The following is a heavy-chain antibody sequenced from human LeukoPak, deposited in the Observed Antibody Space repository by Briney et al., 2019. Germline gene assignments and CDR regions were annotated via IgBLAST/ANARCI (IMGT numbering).Heavy chain of an antibody. V-gene: IGHV1-2*02. CDR2: INPNSGGT. D-gene: IGHD5-24*01. J-gene: IGHJ5*02. Sequence: ASVKVSCKASGYTFNGYYIHWVRQAPGQGLEWMGWINPNSGGTNYAQKFQDRVTMTRDTSISTAYMELSRLTSDDTATYYCARGKSNLVALNWLDPWGQGTLVAVSS. CDR1: GYTFNGYY. CDR3: ARGKSNLVALNWLDP.